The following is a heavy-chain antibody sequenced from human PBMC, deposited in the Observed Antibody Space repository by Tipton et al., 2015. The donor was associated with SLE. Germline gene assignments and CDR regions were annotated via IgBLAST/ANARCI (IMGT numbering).Heavy chain of an antibody. J-gene: IGHJ4*02. CDR3: ARDRGGDYFDS. CDR2: IYSDGGA. D-gene: IGHD3-10*01. Sequence: GLVKPSEPLSLTCTVSGQSIKNYQWGWIRQPAGKGLEWIGRIYSDGGANYNPSLKSRVSTSIDTSRNQFSLNLNSVTAAVTAVYFWARDRGGDYFDSWGQGTLVTVSS. V-gene: IGHV4-4*07. CDR1: GQSIKNYQ.